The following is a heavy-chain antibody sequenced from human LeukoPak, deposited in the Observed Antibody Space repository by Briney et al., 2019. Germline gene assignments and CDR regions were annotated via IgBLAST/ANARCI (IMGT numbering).Heavy chain of an antibody. CDR1: GFTFSDHY. V-gene: IGHV3-72*01. CDR2: TRSKANSYTT. J-gene: IGHJ4*02. D-gene: IGHD5-18*01. Sequence: GGSLRLSCAASGFTFSDHYMDWVRQAPGKGLEWVGRTRSKANSYTTEYAASVKGRFTISRDDSKNSLYLQMNSLKTEDTAVYYCARVDTANDYWGQGTLVTVSS. CDR3: ARVDTANDY.